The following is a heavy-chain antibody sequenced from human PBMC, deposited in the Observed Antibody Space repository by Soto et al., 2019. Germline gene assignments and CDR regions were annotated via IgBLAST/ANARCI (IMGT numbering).Heavy chain of an antibody. CDR2: ISYDGSNK. J-gene: IGHJ4*02. CDR1: GFTFSSYG. CDR3: AKVLEMATSHY. Sequence: QVQLVESGGGVVQPGRSLRLSCAASGFTFSSYGMHWVRQAPGKGLAWVAVISYDGSNKYYADSVKGRFTISRDNYKNTLDLQMNSLRAEDTAVYYCAKVLEMATSHYWGQGTLVTVSS. D-gene: IGHD5-12*01. V-gene: IGHV3-30*18.